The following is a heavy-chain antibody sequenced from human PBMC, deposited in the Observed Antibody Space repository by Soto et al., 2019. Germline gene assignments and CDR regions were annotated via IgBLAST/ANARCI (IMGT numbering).Heavy chain of an antibody. V-gene: IGHV1-46*01. J-gene: IGHJ5*02. CDR3: ARDERPMEQWLAYTWFDP. D-gene: IGHD6-19*01. CDR2: INPSGGST. CDR1: GYTFTSYY. Sequence: QVQLVQSGAEVKKPGASVKVSCKASGYTFTSYYMHWVRQAPGQGLEWMGIINPSGGSTSYAQKFQGRVTMTRDTSTSTVYMELSSLRSEDTAVYYCARDERPMEQWLAYTWFDPWGQGTLVTVSS.